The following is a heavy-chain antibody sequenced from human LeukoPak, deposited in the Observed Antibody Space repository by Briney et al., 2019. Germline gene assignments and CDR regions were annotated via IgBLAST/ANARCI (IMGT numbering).Heavy chain of an antibody. D-gene: IGHD3-3*01. J-gene: IGHJ4*02. V-gene: IGHV4-34*01. CDR2: IYHSGST. CDR3: ARAFWSGHQKGYYFDY. Sequence: PSETLSLTCAVYGGSFSGYYWSWIRQPPGKGLEWIGYIYHSGSTYYNPSLKSRVTISVDRSKNQFSLKLSSVTAADTAVYYCARAFWSGHQKGYYFDYWGQGTLVTVSS. CDR1: GGSFSGYY.